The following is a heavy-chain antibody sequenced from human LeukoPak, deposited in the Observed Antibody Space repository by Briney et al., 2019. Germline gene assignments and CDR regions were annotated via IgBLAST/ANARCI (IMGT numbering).Heavy chain of an antibody. Sequence: PGVSLRLSCATSGFTFTNYLMSWVRQTPGKGLEWVANIKEDGSGKWYVDSVRGRFTISRDNAKNSLYLQMNSLRAEDTAVYYCARDRESNWYPFRDSWGQGTLVTVSS. D-gene: IGHD6-13*01. CDR3: ARDRESNWYPFRDS. V-gene: IGHV3-7*01. CDR2: IKEDGSGK. CDR1: GFTFTNYL. J-gene: IGHJ4*02.